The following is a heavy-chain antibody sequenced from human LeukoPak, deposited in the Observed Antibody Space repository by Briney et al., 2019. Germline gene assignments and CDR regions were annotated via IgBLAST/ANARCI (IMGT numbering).Heavy chain of an antibody. CDR3: ARGSYYYMDV. CDR2: INPNSGGT. CDR1: GYTFTGYY. J-gene: IGHJ6*03. Sequence: ASVKVSCKASGYTFTGYYMHWVRQAPGQGLEWMGWINPNSGGTNYAQKFQGRVTMTRDTSTSTFYMELSTLRYEDTAVYYCARGSYYYMDVWVKGTTVTISS. V-gene: IGHV1-2*02.